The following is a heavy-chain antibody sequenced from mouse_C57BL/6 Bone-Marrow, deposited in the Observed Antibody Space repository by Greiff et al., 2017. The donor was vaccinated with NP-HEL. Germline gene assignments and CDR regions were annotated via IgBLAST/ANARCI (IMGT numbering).Heavy chain of an antibody. J-gene: IGHJ2*01. Sequence: VQLQQPGAELVMPGASVKLSCKASGYTFTSYWMHWVKQRPGQGLEWIGEIDPSDSYTNYNQKFKGKATLTVDTSSSTAYMQLSSLTSEDSAVYYCARPGYYFDYWGQGTTLTVSS. CDR2: IDPSDSYT. CDR1: GYTFTSYW. CDR3: ARPGYYFDY. V-gene: IGHV1-69*01.